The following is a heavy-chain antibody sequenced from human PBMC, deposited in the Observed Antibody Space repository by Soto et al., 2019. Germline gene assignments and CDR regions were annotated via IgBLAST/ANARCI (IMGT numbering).Heavy chain of an antibody. J-gene: IGHJ4*02. V-gene: IGHV1-18*01. CDR3: VRDGPPMDY. CDR2: ISAYNGNT. D-gene: IGHD2-2*01. Sequence: QVQLVQSGAEVKKPGASVKVSCKASGYTFTSYGISWVRQAPGQGLEWMGWISAYNGNTKYAQKLQGRGTMTTDTSTSAAYREMRSLRSDDTAVYYCVRDGPPMDYWGQGTLVTVSS. CDR1: GYTFTSYG.